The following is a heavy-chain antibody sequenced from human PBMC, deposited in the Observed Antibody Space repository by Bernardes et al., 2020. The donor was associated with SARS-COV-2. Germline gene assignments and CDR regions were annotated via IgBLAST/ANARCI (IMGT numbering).Heavy chain of an antibody. CDR2: VGGDADNT. Sequence: GGSLRLSCAASGFTLTSYAMSWVRQAPGKGLEWVSGVGGDADNTYYADSVKGRFTISRDNSKNTLNLQMNSLKTADTAVYFCARVASGSPFDHWGRGTLVTVSS. V-gene: IGHV3-23*01. J-gene: IGHJ4*02. CDR3: ARVASGSPFDH. D-gene: IGHD6-19*01. CDR1: GFTLTSYA.